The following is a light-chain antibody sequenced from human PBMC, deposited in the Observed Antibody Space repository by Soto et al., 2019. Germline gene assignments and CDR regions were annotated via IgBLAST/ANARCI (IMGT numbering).Light chain of an antibody. J-gene: IGKJ1*01. CDR1: QTVNSN. CDR3: QQYAGSPWT. V-gene: IGKV3-20*01. Sequence: EIVMTQSPATLSVSPGERATLSCRASQTVNSNLAWYQHNPGQAPRLLIYGASSRATGIPDRFSGSGSGTDFTLIISRLEPEDFAVCYCQQYAGSPWTFGQGTKVDIK. CDR2: GAS.